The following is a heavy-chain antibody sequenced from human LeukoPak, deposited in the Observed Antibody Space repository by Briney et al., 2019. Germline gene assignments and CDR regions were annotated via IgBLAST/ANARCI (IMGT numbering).Heavy chain of an antibody. CDR2: TYYRSKWYN. CDR1: GGRVSSNSAA. D-gene: IGHD1-26*01. J-gene: IGHJ3*02. CDR3: ARDKWEPRYAFDI. V-gene: IGHV6-1*01. Sequence: SRTLSLTCAISGGRVSSNSAAWNWIRQSPSRGLEWLGRTYYRSKWYNDYAVSVESRITINPDTSKNQFSLKLSSVTAADTAVYYCARDKWEPRYAFDIWGQGTMVTVSS.